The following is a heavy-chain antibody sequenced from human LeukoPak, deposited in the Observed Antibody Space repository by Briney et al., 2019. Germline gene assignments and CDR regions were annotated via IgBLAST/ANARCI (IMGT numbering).Heavy chain of an antibody. CDR2: LYWDDDK. Sequence: SGPTLVNLTPILTLTCTFSGFSLSTTRVGVGWMRQLPGKALGWLALLYWDDDKRYSPSLKSRLTITKDTSKNQVVLTMTNMDPVDTATYYCAHSYYDIGGYYYLFDYWGQGTLVTVSS. V-gene: IGHV2-5*02. CDR3: AHSYYDIGGYYYLFDY. D-gene: IGHD3-22*01. CDR1: GFSLSTTRVG. J-gene: IGHJ4*02.